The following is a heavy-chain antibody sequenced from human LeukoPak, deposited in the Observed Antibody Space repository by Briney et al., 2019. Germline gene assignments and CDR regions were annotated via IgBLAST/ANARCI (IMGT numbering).Heavy chain of an antibody. D-gene: IGHD5-12*01. V-gene: IGHV3-21*01. J-gene: IGHJ4*02. CDR1: GFTFSSFS. Sequence: GGSLRLSCAASGFTFSSFSMNWVRQAPGKGLEWVSSISGSTTYIYYADSVKGRFTISRDNSKNTLYLQMNSLRAEDTAVYYCARSSHGYSGYYDWGQGTLVTVSS. CDR2: ISGSTTYI. CDR3: ARSSHGYSGYYD.